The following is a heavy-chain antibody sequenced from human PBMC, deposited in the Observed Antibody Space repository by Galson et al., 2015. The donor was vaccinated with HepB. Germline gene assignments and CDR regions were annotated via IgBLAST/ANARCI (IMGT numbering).Heavy chain of an antibody. D-gene: IGHD3-16*01. CDR1: GFTFSSYD. CDR2: IGTAGDT. CDR3: AREVGGEYYFDY. V-gene: IGHV3-13*01. Sequence: SLRLSCAASGFTFSSYDMHWVRQATGKGLEWVSAIGTAGDTYYPGSVKGRFTISRENAKNSLYLQMNSLRAGDTAVYYCAREVGGEYYFDYWGQGTLVTVSS. J-gene: IGHJ4*02.